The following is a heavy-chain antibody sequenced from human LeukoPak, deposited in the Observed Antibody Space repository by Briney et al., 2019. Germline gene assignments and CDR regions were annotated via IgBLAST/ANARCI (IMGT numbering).Heavy chain of an antibody. J-gene: IGHJ6*04. CDR1: GFTLSSYA. V-gene: IGHV3-23*01. CDR2: ISVSGNT. CDR3: AELGITMIGGV. Sequence: GGSLRLSCAASGFTLSSYAMSWVRQAPGKGLEWVSAISVSGNTYHADSVKGRFTISRDNAKNSLYLQTNSLRAEDTAVYYCAELGITMIGGVWGKGTTVTISS. D-gene: IGHD3-10*02.